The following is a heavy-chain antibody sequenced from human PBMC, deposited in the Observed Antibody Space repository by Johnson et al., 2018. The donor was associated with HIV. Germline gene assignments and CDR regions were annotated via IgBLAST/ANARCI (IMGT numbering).Heavy chain of an antibody. CDR2: IYSGDSR. V-gene: IGHV3-53*01. Sequence: VQLVESGGGLIQPGGSLRLSCAASGFTVSSNYMSWVRQAPGKGLEWVSVIYSGDSRYFADSVKGRFTISRDNSKNTVYLQMNSLRAGDTAVYYCARGDYGDYLNAFDIWGQGTMVTVSS. J-gene: IGHJ3*02. D-gene: IGHD4-17*01. CDR1: GFTVSSNY. CDR3: ARGDYGDYLNAFDI.